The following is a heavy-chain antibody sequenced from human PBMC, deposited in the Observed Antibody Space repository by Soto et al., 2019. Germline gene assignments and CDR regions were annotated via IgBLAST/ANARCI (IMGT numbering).Heavy chain of an antibody. J-gene: IGHJ5*02. CDR1: GFTFSNAW. CDR3: TTDEPGGWFGP. D-gene: IGHD1-26*01. V-gene: IGHV3-15*01. Sequence: GGSLRLSCAASGFTFSNAWMSWVRQAPGKGLEWVGRIKSKTDGGTTDYAAPVKGRFTISRDDSKNTLYLQMNSLNTEDTAVYYCTTDEPGGWFGPWGQGTLVTVSS. CDR2: IKSKTDGGTT.